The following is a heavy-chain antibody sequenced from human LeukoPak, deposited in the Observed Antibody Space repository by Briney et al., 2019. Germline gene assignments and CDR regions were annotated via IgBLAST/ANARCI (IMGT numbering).Heavy chain of an antibody. J-gene: IGHJ4*02. CDR3: ARGIRYLGSDY. Sequence: SETLSLNCTVSGGSISSSSYYWGWSRQPPGKGLERIGSIYYSGSTYYNPSPKSRVTISVDTSKNQFSLKLSSVTAADTAVYYCARGIRYLGSDYWGQGTLVTVSS. V-gene: IGHV4-39*01. D-gene: IGHD2-8*01. CDR2: IYYSGST. CDR1: GGSISSSSYY.